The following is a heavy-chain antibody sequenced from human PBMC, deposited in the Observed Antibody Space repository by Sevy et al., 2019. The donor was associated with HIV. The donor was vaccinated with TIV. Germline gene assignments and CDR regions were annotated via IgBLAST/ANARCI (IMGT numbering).Heavy chain of an antibody. V-gene: IGHV3-53*01. Sequence: GESLKISCAASGFTVSSNYMSWVRQAPGKGLEWVSVIYSGGSTYYADSVKGRFTISRDNSKNTRYLQMNSLRAEETAVYYCARGPYYYDSSGMMEGAFDIWGQGTMVTVSS. D-gene: IGHD3-22*01. CDR1: GFTVSSNY. CDR2: IYSGGST. J-gene: IGHJ3*02. CDR3: ARGPYYYDSSGMMEGAFDI.